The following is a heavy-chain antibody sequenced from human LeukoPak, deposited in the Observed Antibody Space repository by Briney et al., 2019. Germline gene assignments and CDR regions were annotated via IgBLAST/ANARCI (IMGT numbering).Heavy chain of an antibody. V-gene: IGHV1-69*05. CDR3: ARGGSFWSGSLHYFDS. CDR1: GGTFSSYA. CDR2: IIPSVGTA. D-gene: IGHD3-3*01. Sequence: SVKVSCKASGGTFSSYAISWVRQAPGQGLEWMGGIIPSVGTANYAQKFQGRVTITTDESTSTAYMELSRLRSDDTAVYYCARGGSFWSGSLHYFDSSGPGNPVTPSP. J-gene: IGHJ4*02.